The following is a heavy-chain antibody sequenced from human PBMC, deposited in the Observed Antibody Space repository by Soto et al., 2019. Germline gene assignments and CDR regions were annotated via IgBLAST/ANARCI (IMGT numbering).Heavy chain of an antibody. CDR3: SKDRDLGITMIVVGPSAFDI. V-gene: IGHV3-23*01. D-gene: IGHD3-22*01. CDR2: ISGSGGST. Sequence: GGSLRLSCAASGFTFSSYAMSWVRQAPGKGLEWVSAISGSGGSTYYADSVKGRFTISRDNSKNTLYLQMNNPRAEDTAVYYCSKDRDLGITMIVVGPSAFDIWGQGTMVTVSS. CDR1: GFTFSSYA. J-gene: IGHJ3*02.